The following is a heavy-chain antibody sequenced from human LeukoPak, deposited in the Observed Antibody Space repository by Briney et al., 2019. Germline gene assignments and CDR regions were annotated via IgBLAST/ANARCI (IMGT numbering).Heavy chain of an antibody. D-gene: IGHD3-10*01. CDR1: GYTFTGHY. Sequence: ASVKVSCKASGYTFTGHYMHWVRQAPGQGLEWMGWINPNSGGTNYAQKFQGRVTMTRDTSISTAYMELSRLRSDDTAVYYCARGHYGSGSTWLSYWGQGTLVTVSS. CDR2: INPNSGGT. J-gene: IGHJ4*02. CDR3: ARGHYGSGSTWLSY. V-gene: IGHV1-2*02.